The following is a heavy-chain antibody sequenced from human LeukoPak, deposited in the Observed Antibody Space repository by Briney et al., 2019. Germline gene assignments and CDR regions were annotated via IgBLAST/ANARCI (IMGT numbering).Heavy chain of an antibody. J-gene: IGHJ4*02. D-gene: IGHD6-19*01. CDR3: ARVEAVAGTPGYFDY. CDR2: INHSGST. V-gene: IGHV4-34*01. Sequence: PSETLSLTCAVYGGPFSGYYWSWIRQPPGKGLEWIGEINHSGSTNYNPSLKSRVTISVDTSKNQFSPKLSSVTAADTAVYYCARVEAVAGTPGYFDYWGQGTLVTVSS. CDR1: GGPFSGYY.